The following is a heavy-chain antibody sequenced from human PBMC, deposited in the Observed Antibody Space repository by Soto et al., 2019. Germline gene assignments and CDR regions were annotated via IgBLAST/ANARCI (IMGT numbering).Heavy chain of an antibody. CDR2: INHSGST. V-gene: IGHV4-34*01. CDR3: ASRTYPLDY. CDR1: GGSFSGYY. Sequence: SETLSLTCAVYGGSFSGYYWSWIRQPPGKGLEWIGEINHSGSTNYNPSLKSRVTISVDTSKNQFSLKLSSVTAADTAVYYCASRTYPLDYWGQGTLVTVSS. J-gene: IGHJ4*02. D-gene: IGHD2-2*01.